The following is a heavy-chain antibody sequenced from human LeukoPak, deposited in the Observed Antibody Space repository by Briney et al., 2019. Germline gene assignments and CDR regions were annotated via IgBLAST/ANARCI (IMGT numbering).Heavy chain of an antibody. CDR2: INPSGGGT. CDR3: ARAHRDSSGSYYFDY. J-gene: IGHJ4*02. V-gene: IGHV1-46*01. D-gene: IGHD3-22*01. Sequence: GASVTVSCKTSGYTFTNYYMYWVRQAPGQGLEWMGIINPSGGGTSYAQKFQGRVTMTRDTSMSTVYMELSSLGSEDTAVYYCARAHRDSSGSYYFDYWGQGTLVTVSS. CDR1: GYTFTNYY.